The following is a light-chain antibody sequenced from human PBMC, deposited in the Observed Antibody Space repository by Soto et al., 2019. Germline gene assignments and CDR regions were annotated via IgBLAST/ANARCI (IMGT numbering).Light chain of an antibody. Sequence: QSVLTQPPSASGTPGQRVTISCSGSSSNIGSNYVYWYQQLPGTAPKLLIYSNNQRPSGVPDRFSGSKSGTSASLAISGLRSEDEADYYCAAWDDSLSGPVFGGWTKVTVL. CDR3: AAWDDSLSGPV. V-gene: IGLV1-47*02. CDR2: SNN. J-gene: IGLJ3*02. CDR1: SSNIGSNY.